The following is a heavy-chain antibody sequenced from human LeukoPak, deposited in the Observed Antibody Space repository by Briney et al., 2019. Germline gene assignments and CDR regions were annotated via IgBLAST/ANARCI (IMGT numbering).Heavy chain of an antibody. Sequence: ASVKVSCKASGSTFTGYYMHWVRQAPGQGLEWMGWINPNSGGTNYAQKFQGRVTMTRDTSISTAYMELSRLRSDDTAVYYCARDRFWSGTYPDYYGMDVWGQGTTVTVSS. CDR3: ARDRFWSGTYPDYYGMDV. V-gene: IGHV1-2*02. J-gene: IGHJ6*02. CDR1: GSTFTGYY. D-gene: IGHD3-3*01. CDR2: INPNSGGT.